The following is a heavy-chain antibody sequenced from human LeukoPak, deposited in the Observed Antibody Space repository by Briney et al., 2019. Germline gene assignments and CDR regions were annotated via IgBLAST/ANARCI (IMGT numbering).Heavy chain of an antibody. V-gene: IGHV1-69*13. CDR1: GGTFSSYA. J-gene: IGHJ4*02. CDR2: IIPIFGTA. CDR3: AKDFYSGSYGVFDY. Sequence: GASVKVSCKASGGTFSSYAISWVRQAPGQGLEWMGGIIPIFGTANYAQKFQGRVTITADESTSTAYMELSSLRSEDTAVYYCAKDFYSGSYGVFDYWGQGTLVTVSS. D-gene: IGHD1-26*01.